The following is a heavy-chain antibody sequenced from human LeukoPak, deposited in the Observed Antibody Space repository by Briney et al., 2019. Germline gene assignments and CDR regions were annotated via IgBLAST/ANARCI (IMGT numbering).Heavy chain of an antibody. Sequence: GGSLRLSCAASGFTFIDYYMSWIRLAPGRGLEWVAYVSSTGASISYADAVKGRFTISRDNAKNLIYLQMNSLRAEDTAIYYCARDHDYGDYDYWGQGIVVTVSS. D-gene: IGHD4-17*01. J-gene: IGHJ4*02. CDR1: GFTFIDYY. CDR3: ARDHDYGDYDY. CDR2: VSSTGASI. V-gene: IGHV3-11*04.